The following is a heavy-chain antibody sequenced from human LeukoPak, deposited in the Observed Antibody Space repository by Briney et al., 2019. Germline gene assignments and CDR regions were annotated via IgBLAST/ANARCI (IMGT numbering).Heavy chain of an antibody. D-gene: IGHD3-9*01. V-gene: IGHV3-48*03. Sequence: PGGSLRLSCAASGFTFSDYEMNWVRQAPGKGLEWVSYISSSASIIYYSDSVKGRFTISRDNAKNSLYLQMNSLRDEDTAVYYCARHEVRYFDWFTQRAKASRGPMRDWGQGTLVTVSS. CDR3: ARHEVRYFDWFTQRAKASRGPMRD. J-gene: IGHJ4*02. CDR2: ISSSASII. CDR1: GFTFSDYE.